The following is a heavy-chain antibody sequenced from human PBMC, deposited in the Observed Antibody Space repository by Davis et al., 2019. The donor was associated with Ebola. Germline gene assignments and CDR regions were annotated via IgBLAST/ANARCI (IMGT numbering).Heavy chain of an antibody. D-gene: IGHD1-26*01. Sequence: SETLSLTCAVYGGSFSGYYWSWIRQPPGKGLEWIGEINHSGSTNYNPSLKSRVTISVDTSKNQFSPKLSSVTAADTAVYYCARVVGELGLDYWGQGTLVTVSS. CDR2: INHSGST. V-gene: IGHV4-34*01. J-gene: IGHJ4*02. CDR1: GGSFSGYY. CDR3: ARVVGELGLDY.